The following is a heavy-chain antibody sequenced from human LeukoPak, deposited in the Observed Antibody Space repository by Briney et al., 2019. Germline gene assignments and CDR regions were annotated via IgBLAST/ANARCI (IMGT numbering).Heavy chain of an antibody. CDR2: IWYDGSSK. Sequence: PGGSLRLSCAASGFTFSSYGMHWVRQAPGKGLEWMAVIWYDGSSKYYADFVKGRFTISRDNYKNTLYLQMNSLRTEDTAVYYCAKDGGLRFLEWSSDYWGQGTLVTVSS. D-gene: IGHD3-3*01. CDR3: AKDGGLRFLEWSSDY. J-gene: IGHJ4*02. CDR1: GFTFSSYG. V-gene: IGHV3-33*06.